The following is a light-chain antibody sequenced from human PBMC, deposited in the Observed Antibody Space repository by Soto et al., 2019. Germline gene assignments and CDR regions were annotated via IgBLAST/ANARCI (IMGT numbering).Light chain of an antibody. J-gene: IGLJ1*01. V-gene: IGLV1-40*01. CDR3: QSYDSSLSGSYV. CDR2: DNN. Sequence: QSVLTQPPSVSGAPGQRVIISCTGSSSNIGAGYYVHWYQQLPGTAPRLLIYDNNNRPSGVPARFSVSKSDTSASLAITGLQPEDEADYYCQSYDSSLSGSYVFGTGTKVTVL. CDR1: SSNIGAGYY.